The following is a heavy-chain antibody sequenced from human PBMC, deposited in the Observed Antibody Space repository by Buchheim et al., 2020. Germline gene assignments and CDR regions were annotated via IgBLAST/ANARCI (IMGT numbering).Heavy chain of an antibody. D-gene: IGHD3-3*02. Sequence: QVQLVESGGGVVQPGRSLRLSCAASGFTFSSYAMHWVRQAPGKGLEWVAVISYDGSNKYYADSVKGRFTISRDNSKNTLYLQMNSLRAEDTAVYYCARDSIIGVVEYYFDYWGQGNL. CDR2: ISYDGSNK. CDR3: ARDSIIGVVEYYFDY. V-gene: IGHV3-30*04. CDR1: GFTFSSYA. J-gene: IGHJ4*02.